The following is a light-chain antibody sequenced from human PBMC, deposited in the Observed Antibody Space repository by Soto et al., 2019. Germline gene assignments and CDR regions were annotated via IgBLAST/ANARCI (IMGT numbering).Light chain of an antibody. CDR2: AAS. V-gene: IGKV1-12*01. J-gene: IGKJ5*01. CDR3: QQANSSPIT. Sequence: DIQMTQSPSSVSASVGDRVTITCRTSQGISSWLAWYQQKPGKAPKLLIYAASSLQSGVPSRFSGSVSGTDFTLAISSLQPEAFPTSYYQQANSSPITFGQGTRMEIK. CDR1: QGISSW.